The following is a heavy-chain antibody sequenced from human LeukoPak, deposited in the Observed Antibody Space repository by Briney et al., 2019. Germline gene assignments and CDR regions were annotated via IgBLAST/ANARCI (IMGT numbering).Heavy chain of an antibody. CDR1: GYTFTNYD. V-gene: IGHV1-8*01. CDR2: MNPNSGNT. Sequence: ASVKVSCKASGYTFTNYDINWVRQAPGQGLEWMGWMNPNSGNTGYAQRFQGRVTITSNTSISTAYMELGSLRSEDTAVYYCARGGASAAARRFDPWGQGTLVTVPS. D-gene: IGHD6-13*01. J-gene: IGHJ5*02. CDR3: ARGGASAAARRFDP.